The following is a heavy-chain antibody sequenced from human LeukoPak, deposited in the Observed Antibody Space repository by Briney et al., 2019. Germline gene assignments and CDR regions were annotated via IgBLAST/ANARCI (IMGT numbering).Heavy chain of an antibody. J-gene: IGHJ6*02. Sequence: GASVKVSCKASGYTFTDYYIHWVRQAPGQGLEWMGWLNPYSGDTNYAQKFQGRVTMTRDTSISTANMELSRLRSDDTAVYYCATDPGEIVPAAKGPRGDYCYGMDVWGQGTTVTVSS. D-gene: IGHD2-2*01. CDR1: GYTFTDYY. V-gene: IGHV1-2*02. CDR2: LNPYSGDT. CDR3: ATDPGEIVPAAKGPRGDYCYGMDV.